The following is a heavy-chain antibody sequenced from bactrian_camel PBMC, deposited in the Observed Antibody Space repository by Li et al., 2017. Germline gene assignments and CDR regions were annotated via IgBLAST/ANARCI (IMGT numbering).Heavy chain of an antibody. J-gene: IGHJ6*01. Sequence: HVQLVESGGGSVQAGGSLRLSCVSSGGPYAGHCMGWFRQAPGKEREAVTAIDSGGTTVYADSVKGRFTVSRDNAKNTLYLQMSSLKPEDSATYYCAADRLFWLGGRCAIASMLTAGLEHQGVGHWGRGTQVTVS. CDR2: IDSGGTT. V-gene: IGHV3S55*01. CDR1: GGPYAGHC. D-gene: IGHD1*01. CDR3: AADRLFWLGGRCAIASMLTAGLEHQGVGH.